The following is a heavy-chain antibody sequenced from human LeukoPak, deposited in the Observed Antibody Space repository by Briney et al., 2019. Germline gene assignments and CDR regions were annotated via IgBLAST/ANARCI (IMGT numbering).Heavy chain of an antibody. CDR3: GSGSYWP. CDR2: INPKNGCT. CDR1: GYTFTGYY. J-gene: IGHJ5*02. Sequence: ASVKVSCKASGYTFTGYYMHWVRQAPGQGLEWVGWINPKNGCTNCAQKCQGSVTMTRDTSTSTAYMELSRMTSDDTAVYYCGSGSYWPWGQGTLVTAS. V-gene: IGHV1-2*02. D-gene: IGHD1-26*01.